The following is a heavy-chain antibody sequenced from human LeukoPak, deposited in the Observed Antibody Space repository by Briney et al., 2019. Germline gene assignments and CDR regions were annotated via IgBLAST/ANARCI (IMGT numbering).Heavy chain of an antibody. CDR1: GGSISSSSYY. J-gene: IGHJ3*02. V-gene: IGHV4-39*01. Sequence: SETLSLTCTVSGGSISSSSYYWGWIRQPPGKGLEWIGSIYYSGSTYYNPSLKSRVTISVDTSKNQFSLKLSSVAAADTAVYYCARPKGVRGVIYLGDDAFDIWGQGTMVTVSS. CDR2: IYYSGST. D-gene: IGHD3-10*01. CDR3: ARPKGVRGVIYLGDDAFDI.